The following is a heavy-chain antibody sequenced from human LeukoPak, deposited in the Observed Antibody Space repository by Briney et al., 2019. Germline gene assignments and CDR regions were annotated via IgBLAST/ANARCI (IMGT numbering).Heavy chain of an antibody. V-gene: IGHV4-39*01. CDR1: GGSIRSSYYY. J-gene: IGHJ6*02. Sequence: SETLSLTCTVSGGSIRSSYYYWGWIRQPPGKGLEWIGSIYDSGSTYYNPSLKSRVTISVDTSKNQFSLKLSSVTAADTAVYYCARQAFIPSYYYYYYGMDVWGQGTTVTVSS. CDR2: IYDSGST. CDR3: ARQAFIPSYYYYYYGMDV. D-gene: IGHD3-16*01.